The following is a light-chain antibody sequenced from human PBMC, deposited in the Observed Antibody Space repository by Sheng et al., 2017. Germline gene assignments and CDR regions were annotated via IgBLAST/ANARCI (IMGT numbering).Light chain of an antibody. V-gene: IGKV1-39*01. CDR1: QSITTY. CDR2: AAS. CDR3: QQSYSAPYT. Sequence: DIQMTQSPSSLSASVGDRVTITCRASQSITTYLHWYQQKPGKAPNLLIYAASILRSGVPSRFSGSGSGTDFTLTISSLQPEDFATYYCQQSYSAPYTFGQGTNLEIK. J-gene: IGKJ2*01.